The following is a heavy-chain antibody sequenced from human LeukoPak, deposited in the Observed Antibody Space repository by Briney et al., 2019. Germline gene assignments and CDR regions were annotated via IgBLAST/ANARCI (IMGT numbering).Heavy chain of an antibody. CDR3: AREYSSSSGRLYDY. V-gene: IGHV1-2*02. J-gene: IGHJ4*02. CDR1: GYTFTGYH. CDR2: IAPNSGGT. Sequence: ASVKVSCKASGYTFTGYHMHWVRQAPGQGLEWMGWIAPNSGGTNYAQKFQGRVIMTRDTSISTAYMEVSRLRSDDTAVYYCAREYSSSSGRLYDYWGQGTLVTVSS. D-gene: IGHD6-6*01.